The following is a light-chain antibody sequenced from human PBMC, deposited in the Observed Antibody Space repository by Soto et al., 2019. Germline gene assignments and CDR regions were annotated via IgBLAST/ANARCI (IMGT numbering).Light chain of an antibody. Sequence: QPALTQPRSVSGSPGQSVTISCTGTSSDVGGYNYVSWYQQHPGKAPKLMIYDDSKRPSGVPDRFSGSKSGNTASLTISGLQAEDEADYYCCSYAGSYVVFGGGTKLTVL. J-gene: IGLJ2*01. CDR1: SSDVGGYNY. CDR3: CSYAGSYVV. V-gene: IGLV2-11*01. CDR2: DDS.